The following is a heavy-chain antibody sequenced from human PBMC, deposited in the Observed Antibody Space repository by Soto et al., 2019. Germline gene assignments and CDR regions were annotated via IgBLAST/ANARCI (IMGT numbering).Heavy chain of an antibody. CDR1: GFIFGDFA. CDR2: ITWNSASI. Sequence: EVPLVESGGGLVQPGRSLRLSCVASGFIFGDFAMHWVRQAPGKGLEWVSSITWNSASIAYADSVKGRFTISRDNAKNSLYLQMNNLRPEDAALYYCTKEVYGMGYYYYGMDVWGQGTTVIVSS. CDR3: TKEVYGMGYYYYGMDV. J-gene: IGHJ6*02. D-gene: IGHD2-8*01. V-gene: IGHV3-9*01.